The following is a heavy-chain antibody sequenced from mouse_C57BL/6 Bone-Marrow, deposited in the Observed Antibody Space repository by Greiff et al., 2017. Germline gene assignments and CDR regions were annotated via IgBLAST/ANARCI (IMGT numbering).Heavy chain of an antibody. CDR3: ARHGNYVAY. CDR2: ISSGGSYT. J-gene: IGHJ2*01. CDR1: GFTFSSYG. V-gene: IGHV5-6*01. Sequence: EVQLVESGGDLVKPGGSLTLSCAASGFTFSSYGMSWVRQTPDKRLEWVATISSGGSYTYYPDSVKGRFTNSSDKAKNTMYRQMSSLKSEDTAMYYCARHGNYVAYWGQGTTLTVSS.